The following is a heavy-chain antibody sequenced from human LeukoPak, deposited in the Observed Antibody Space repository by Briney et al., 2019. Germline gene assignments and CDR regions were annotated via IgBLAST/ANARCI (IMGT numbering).Heavy chain of an antibody. CDR2: IKPDGSQI. CDR1: GFTFSSYW. Sequence: PGGSQRLSCAASGFTFSSYWMTWVRQAPGKGLEWVANIKPDGSQIYYVDSVKGRFTISRDNAKNSLYLQMNSLRAEDTAVYYCARDLNWETYWGQGTLVTVSS. V-gene: IGHV3-7*01. J-gene: IGHJ4*02. CDR3: ARDLNWETY. D-gene: IGHD1-1*01.